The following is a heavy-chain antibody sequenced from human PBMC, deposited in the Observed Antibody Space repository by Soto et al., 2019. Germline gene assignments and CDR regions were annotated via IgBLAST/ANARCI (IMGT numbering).Heavy chain of an antibody. CDR2: INSDGSTT. Sequence: EVLLVESGGGLGQPGGSLRLSCAASGFTFSNYWMHWVRQAPGKGVVWVSRINSDGSTTSYADSVKGRFTISRDNAKNTLYLQMTSLRVEDTAVYLSARVAVGRYDFDSWGQGTLVPVSS. CDR3: ARVAVGRYDFDS. V-gene: IGHV3-74*01. D-gene: IGHD6-19*01. CDR1: GFTFSNYW. J-gene: IGHJ4*02.